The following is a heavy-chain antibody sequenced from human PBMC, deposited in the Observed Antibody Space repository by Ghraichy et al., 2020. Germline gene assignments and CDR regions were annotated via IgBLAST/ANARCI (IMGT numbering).Heavy chain of an antibody. CDR3: TTDLSYAPSFDY. V-gene: IGHV3-15*07. CDR1: GFTFTNAW. J-gene: IGHJ4*02. Sequence: LSLTCAASGFTFTNAWMNWVRQAPGKGLEWVGRIKSKTDGGTTDYAAPAKGRFVISRDDLKNTLYLEMYSLKTEDTAVYYCTTDLSYAPSFDYWGQGTLVTVSS. D-gene: IGHD2-2*01. CDR2: IKSKTDGGTT.